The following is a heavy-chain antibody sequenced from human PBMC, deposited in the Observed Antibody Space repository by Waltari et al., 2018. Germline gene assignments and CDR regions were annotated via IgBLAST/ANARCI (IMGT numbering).Heavy chain of an antibody. Sequence: QLQLQESGPGLVKPSGTLSLICAVSGDSRTYWWSWVRQPPGKGLEWIGQVLGSGRTNYNPSFASRVTISLDTSTHQFALKMTSATAADTALYYCARDRGRGLYLDTWGQGILVTVSP. CDR2: VLGSGRT. CDR1: GDSRTYW. J-gene: IGHJ4*02. CDR3: ARDRGRGLYLDT. D-gene: IGHD2-15*01. V-gene: IGHV4-4*02.